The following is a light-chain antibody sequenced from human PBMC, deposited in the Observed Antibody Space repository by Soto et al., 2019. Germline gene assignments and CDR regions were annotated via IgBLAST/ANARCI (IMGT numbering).Light chain of an antibody. J-gene: IGLJ2*01. Sequence: QSVLTQPASVSGSPGQSITISCTGTGSDVGAYNYVSWYQHRPGEAPRLVISEVSNRPSGFSNRFSGSKYGNTASLTISGLQAEDEADYFCNSYTSHNTWIFGGGTKLTVL. CDR1: GSDVGAYNY. V-gene: IGLV2-14*01. CDR3: NSYTSHNTWI. CDR2: EVS.